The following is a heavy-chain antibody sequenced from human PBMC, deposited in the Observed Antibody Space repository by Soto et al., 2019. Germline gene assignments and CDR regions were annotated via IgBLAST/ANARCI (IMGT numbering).Heavy chain of an antibody. CDR2: IKQDGSEK. V-gene: IGHV3-7*04. CDR1: GFTFSDYW. Sequence: GGSLRLSCAASGFTFSDYWMSWVRQAPGKGLEWVANIKQDGSEKYYVDSVKGRFTISRDNAKNSLYLQMNSLRAEDTAVYYCAGEVFRDVKRHYVLSFRAQRTSDP. CDR3: AGEVFRDVKRHYVLSFRAQRTSDP. J-gene: IGHJ5*02. D-gene: IGHD2-8*02.